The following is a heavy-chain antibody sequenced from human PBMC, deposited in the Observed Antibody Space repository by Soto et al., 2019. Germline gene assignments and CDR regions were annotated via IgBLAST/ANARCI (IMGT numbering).Heavy chain of an antibody. J-gene: IGHJ6*02. CDR3: ARVSWREKYGMDV. CDR1: GFTFSDSY. Sequence: GSLRLSCAASGFTFSDSYMSWIRQAPGKGLEWISYITFSGNTVYYADSLKGRFTISRDNAKNSLYLQMNRLRAEDTAVYYCARVSWREKYGMDVWGQGTTVTVS. CDR2: ITFSGNTV. V-gene: IGHV3-11*01.